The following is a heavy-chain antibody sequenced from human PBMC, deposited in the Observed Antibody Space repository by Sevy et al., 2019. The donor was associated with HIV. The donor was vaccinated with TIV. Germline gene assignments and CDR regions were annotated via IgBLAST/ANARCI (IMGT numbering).Heavy chain of an antibody. CDR3: ARGAMETIEGYFDY. J-gene: IGHJ4*02. Sequence: GGSLRLSCAASGFTFSSDSMNWVRQAPGKGLEWVSSISSSSSYIYYADSVKGRFTISRDNAKNSLYLQMNSLRAEDTAVYYCARGAMETIEGYFDYWGQGTLVTVSS. D-gene: IGHD1-1*01. V-gene: IGHV3-21*01. CDR2: ISSSSSYI. CDR1: GFTFSSDS.